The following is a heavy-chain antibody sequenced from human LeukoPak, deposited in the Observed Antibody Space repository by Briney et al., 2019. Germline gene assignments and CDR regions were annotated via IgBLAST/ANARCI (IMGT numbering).Heavy chain of an antibody. D-gene: IGHD2-15*01. CDR1: GGSFSGHY. CDR2: INHSGST. J-gene: IGHJ4*02. Sequence: PSETLSLTCAVYGGSFSGHYWSWIRQPPGKGLEWIGEINHSGSTNYNPSLKSRVTISVDTSKNQFSLKLSSVTAAATAVYYCARGPTPLDYWGQGTLVTVSS. V-gene: IGHV4-34*01. CDR3: ARGPTPLDY.